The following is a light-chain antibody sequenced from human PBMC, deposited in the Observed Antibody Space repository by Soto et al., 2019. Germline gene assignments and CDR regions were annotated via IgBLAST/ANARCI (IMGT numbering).Light chain of an antibody. J-gene: IGKJ5*01. V-gene: IGKV3-15*01. CDR2: GAS. CDR3: HQYNNWPRT. Sequence: EIVMTQSPASLSVSPGERATLSCRASERVNSNLAWYQQKPGQAPSLLIYGASTRATGIPARFSGSGSGTEFTLTISSLQSEDFAVYFCHQYNNWPRTFGQGTRLEIK. CDR1: ERVNSN.